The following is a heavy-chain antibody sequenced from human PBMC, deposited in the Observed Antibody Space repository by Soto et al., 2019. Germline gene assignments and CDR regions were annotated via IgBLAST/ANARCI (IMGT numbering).Heavy chain of an antibody. J-gene: IGHJ6*04. V-gene: IGHV1-18*01. D-gene: IGHD3-10*01. Sequence: GASVKVSCKASGYTFTSYGISWVRQAPGQGLEWMGWISAYNGNTNYAQKLQGRVTMTTDTSTSTAYMELRSLRSDDTAVYYCAREECFWELPATYGMDVWGKGTTVTGSS. CDR1: GYTFTSYG. CDR2: ISAYNGNT. CDR3: AREECFWELPATYGMDV.